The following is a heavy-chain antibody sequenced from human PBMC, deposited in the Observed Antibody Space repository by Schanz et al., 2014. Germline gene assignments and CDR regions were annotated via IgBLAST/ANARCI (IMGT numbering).Heavy chain of an antibody. V-gene: IGHV4-34*11. CDR2: IYSSGTT. CDR1: SGSFSGYY. Sequence: QVQLQQWGAGLLKPSETLSLSCAVYSGSFSGYYWSWIRQPPGKGLEWIGYIYSSGTTRYNPSLKSRCTMSVDTSKNQFSLKLSSVTAADTAVYYCARGGYCSRTSCYFKGGWFDPWGQGTLVTVSS. CDR3: ARGGYCSRTSCYFKGGWFDP. D-gene: IGHD2-2*01. J-gene: IGHJ5*02.